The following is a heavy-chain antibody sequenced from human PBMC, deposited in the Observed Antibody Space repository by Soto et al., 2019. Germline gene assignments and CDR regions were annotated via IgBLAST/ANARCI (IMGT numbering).Heavy chain of an antibody. CDR2: IRNEASDYAT. V-gene: IGHV3-73*01. Sequence: DVQMVESGGGLVQPGGSLKLSCTATGFTFVGSAIHWVRQAPGKGLEWVGRIRNEASDYATAYPASVTGRFTISRDDSKATAYLEMNSLKTEDTAMYYCAGPGPFDSWGQGTLVTVSS. CDR3: AGPGPFDS. CDR1: GFTFVGSA. D-gene: IGHD1-1*01. J-gene: IGHJ4*02.